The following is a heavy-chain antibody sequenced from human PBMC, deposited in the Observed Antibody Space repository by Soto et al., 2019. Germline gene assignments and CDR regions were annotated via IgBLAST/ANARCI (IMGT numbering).Heavy chain of an antibody. CDR2: ISGSGGST. D-gene: IGHD3-3*01. CDR3: AKLEGHEYYFDY. V-gene: IGHV3-23*01. Sequence: EVQLLESGGGLVQPGGSLRLSCAASGFTFSSYAMSWVRQAPGKGLEWVSAISGSGGSTYYADSVKGRFTISRDNSKNTLYLQMNSMRAEDTAVYYCAKLEGHEYYFDYWGQGTLVTVSS. CDR1: GFTFSSYA. J-gene: IGHJ4*02.